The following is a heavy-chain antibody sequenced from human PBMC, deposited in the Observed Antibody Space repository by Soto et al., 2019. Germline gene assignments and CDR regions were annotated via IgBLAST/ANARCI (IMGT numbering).Heavy chain of an antibody. J-gene: IGHJ4*02. Sequence: EVQLVESGGGLVQPGGSLRLSCAASGFTFSSYSMNWVRQAPGKGLEWVSYISSSSSTIYYADSVKGRFTISRDNAKNSLYLQMNSLRDEDTGVYYCARSYGDYVLYHFDYWGQGTLVTVSS. CDR3: ARSYGDYVLYHFDY. CDR2: ISSSSSTI. D-gene: IGHD4-17*01. CDR1: GFTFSSYS. V-gene: IGHV3-48*02.